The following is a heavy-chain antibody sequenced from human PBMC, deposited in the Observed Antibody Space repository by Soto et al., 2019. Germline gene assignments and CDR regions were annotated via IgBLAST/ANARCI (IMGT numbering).Heavy chain of an antibody. CDR1: GGTFSSYA. D-gene: IGHD2-2*01. J-gene: IGHJ4*02. Sequence: QVQLVQSGAEVKKPGSSVKVSCKASGGTFSSYAISWVRQAPGQGLEWMGGIIPIFGTANYAQKFQGRVTITADESTSTAYMELSSLSSEDTAVYYCARPGAWAGYAHPFDYWGQGTLVTVSS. V-gene: IGHV1-69*12. CDR3: ARPGAWAGYAHPFDY. CDR2: IIPIFGTA.